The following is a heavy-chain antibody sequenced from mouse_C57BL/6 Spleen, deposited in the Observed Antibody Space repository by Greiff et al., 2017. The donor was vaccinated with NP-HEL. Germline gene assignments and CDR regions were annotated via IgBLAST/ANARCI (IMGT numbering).Heavy chain of an antibody. CDR2: IYPGSGST. V-gene: IGHV1-55*01. Sequence: VQLQQPGAELVKPGASVKMSCKASGYTFTSYWITWVKQRPGQGLEWIGDIYPGSGSTNYNEKFKSKATLTVDTSSSTAYMQLSSLTSEDSAVYYCAKWRDYDRGYYFDYWGQGTTLTVSS. D-gene: IGHD2-4*01. J-gene: IGHJ2*01. CDR3: AKWRDYDRGYYFDY. CDR1: GYTFTSYW.